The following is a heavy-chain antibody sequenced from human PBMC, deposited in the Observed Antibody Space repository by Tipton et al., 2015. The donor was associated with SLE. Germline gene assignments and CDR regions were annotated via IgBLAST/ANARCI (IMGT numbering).Heavy chain of an antibody. Sequence: TLSLTCTVSGGSISCYYWSWIRQPPGKGLEWIEYIYYSGSTNYNPSLKSRVTISVDTSKNQFSLKLSSVTAADTAVYYCARIDGGYDQYYFDYWGQGTLVTVSS. V-gene: IGHV4-59*07. CDR2: IYYSGST. CDR1: GGSISCYY. J-gene: IGHJ4*02. D-gene: IGHD5-12*01. CDR3: ARIDGGYDQYYFDY.